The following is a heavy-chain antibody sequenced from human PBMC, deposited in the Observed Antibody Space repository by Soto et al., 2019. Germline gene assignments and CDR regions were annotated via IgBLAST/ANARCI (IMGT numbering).Heavy chain of an antibody. D-gene: IGHD6-13*01. Sequence: GWSLRLSCEFSVFSFITSGMHWVRQAPGKGLEWVAVISSDGNNKYNADSVKGRFTISRDNSKNTLYLEMNSLRAEDTAVYYCAKDLFFSSWPTNLYGMDVWGQGTTVTVSS. J-gene: IGHJ6*02. CDR1: VFSFITSG. CDR2: ISSDGNNK. CDR3: AKDLFFSSWPTNLYGMDV. V-gene: IGHV3-30*18.